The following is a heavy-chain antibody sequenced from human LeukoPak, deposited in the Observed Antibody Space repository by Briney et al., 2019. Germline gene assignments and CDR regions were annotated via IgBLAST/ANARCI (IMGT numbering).Heavy chain of an antibody. J-gene: IGHJ4*02. D-gene: IGHD3-22*01. CDR1: GFTFSSYG. CDR3: AKDRYYYDSSGYADY. CDR2: ISYDGSNK. Sequence: GGSLRLSCAASGFTFSSYGMHWVRQAPGKGLEWVAVISYDGSNKYYADSVKGRFTISRDNSKNTLYLQMNSLRAEDTAVYYCAKDRYYYDSSGYADYSGQGTLVTVSS. V-gene: IGHV3-30*18.